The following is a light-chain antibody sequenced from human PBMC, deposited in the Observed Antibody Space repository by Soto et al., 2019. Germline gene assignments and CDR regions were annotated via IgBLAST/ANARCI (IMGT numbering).Light chain of an antibody. CDR1: SSDVGAYNY. CDR2: YVN. V-gene: IGLV2-14*01. Sequence: QSALTQPASVSGSPGQSITISCTGTSSDVGAYNYVSWYQQHPGKAPKLMIYYVNHRPSGVSNRFSGSKSGNTASLTISGLQAEDEADYYCSSYTTTSTVVFGGGTKLTVL. CDR3: SSYTTTSTVV. J-gene: IGLJ2*01.